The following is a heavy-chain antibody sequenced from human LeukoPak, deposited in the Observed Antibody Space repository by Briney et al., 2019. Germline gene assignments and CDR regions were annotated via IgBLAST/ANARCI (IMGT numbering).Heavy chain of an antibody. V-gene: IGHV3-30-3*01. Sequence: GRSLRLSCAASGFTFSSYAMHWVRQAPGKGLEGVAVISYDGSNKYYGVSVKGRFTISRDNSKNTLYLQMNSLRAEDTAVYYCASGFSLVTVPDYWGQGTLVTVSS. J-gene: IGHJ4*02. CDR1: GFTFSSYA. D-gene: IGHD2-21*02. CDR2: ISYDGSNK. CDR3: ASGFSLVTVPDY.